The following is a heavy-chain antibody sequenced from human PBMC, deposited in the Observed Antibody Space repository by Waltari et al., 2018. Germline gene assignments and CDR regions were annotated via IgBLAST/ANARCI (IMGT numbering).Heavy chain of an antibody. Sequence: QVQLVQSGAEVKKSGASVKVSCKASGSTFTSYDINWGRQATGQGLEWMGWMNPNSGNTGYAQRFQGRVTMTRDTSISTAYMELSSLRSEDTAVYYCARAGPWHLDEYWGQGTLVTVSS. D-gene: IGHD1-1*01. CDR3: ARAGPWHLDEY. J-gene: IGHJ4*02. CDR2: MNPNSGNT. CDR1: GSTFTSYD. V-gene: IGHV1-8*01.